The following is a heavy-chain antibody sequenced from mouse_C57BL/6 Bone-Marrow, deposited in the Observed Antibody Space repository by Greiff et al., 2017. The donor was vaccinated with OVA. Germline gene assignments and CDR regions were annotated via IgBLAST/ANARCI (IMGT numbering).Heavy chain of an antibody. CDR1: GFTFSSYT. D-gene: IGHD2-4*01. J-gene: IGHJ3*01. CDR2: ISGGGGNT. CDR3: ARIPYDYDGGSWFAY. Sequence: EVMLVESGGGLVKPGGSPKLSCAASGFTFSSYTMSWVRQTPEKRLEWVATISGGGGNTYYPDSVKGRFTISRDNAKNTLYLQMSSLRSEDTALYYCARIPYDYDGGSWFAYWGQGTLVTVSA. V-gene: IGHV5-9*01.